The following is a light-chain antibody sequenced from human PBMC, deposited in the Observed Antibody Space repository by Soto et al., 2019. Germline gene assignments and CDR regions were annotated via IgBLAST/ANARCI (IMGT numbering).Light chain of an antibody. CDR2: KAS. J-gene: IGKJ2*01. CDR1: QSIGNW. Sequence: DIQMTQSPSTLSASIGERVTMTCRASQSIGNWLAWHQQRPGKAPKLLIYKASNLETGVTSRFSGSGSGTEFNLTISSLQPDDFATYYCQQYSSYSAYTFGQGTKVEIK. CDR3: QQYSSYSAYT. V-gene: IGKV1-5*03.